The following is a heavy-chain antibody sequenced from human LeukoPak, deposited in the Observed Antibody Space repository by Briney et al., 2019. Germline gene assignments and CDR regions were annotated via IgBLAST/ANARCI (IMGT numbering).Heavy chain of an antibody. CDR3: ARDERYSYGDNHYPDLGF. J-gene: IGHJ4*02. D-gene: IGHD4/OR15-4a*01. V-gene: IGHV1-2*02. CDR2: INPNSGAT. CDR1: GYTFTGYY. Sequence: ASVKVSCKASGYTFTGYYLSWVRQAPGQGLEWMGWINPNSGATKYAQNFQGRVTLTSDTSIRTTYMELSSLRSDDTAVYYCARDERYSYGDNHYPDLGFWGKGTPVTVSS.